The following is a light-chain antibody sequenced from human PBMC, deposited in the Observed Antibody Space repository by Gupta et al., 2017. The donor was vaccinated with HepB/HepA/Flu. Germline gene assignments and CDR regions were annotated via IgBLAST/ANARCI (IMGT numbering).Light chain of an antibody. CDR2: KAS. V-gene: IGKV1-5*03. CDR1: QSISNW. CDR3: QQYNSYPWT. J-gene: IGKJ1*01. Sequence: DNQMTQSPSTLSASEGDRVTITCRASQSISNWLAWYQQKPGKAPKLLIYKASSLESGVPSRFSGSGYGTEFTLTISSLQTDDFATYYCQQYNSYPWTFGQGTKVEIK.